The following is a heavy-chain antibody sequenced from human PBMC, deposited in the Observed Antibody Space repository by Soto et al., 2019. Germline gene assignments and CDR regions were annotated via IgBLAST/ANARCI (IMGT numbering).Heavy chain of an antibody. D-gene: IGHD1-26*01. Sequence: PSETLSLTCTVSGGSISSSSYYWGWIRQPPGKGLEWIGSIYYSGSTYYNPSLKSRVTISVDTSKNQFSLKLSSVTAADTAVYYCANSRGAVGAPLDYWGQGTLVTVSS. CDR3: ANSRGAVGAPLDY. CDR2: IYYSGST. J-gene: IGHJ4*02. CDR1: GGSISSSSYY. V-gene: IGHV4-39*01.